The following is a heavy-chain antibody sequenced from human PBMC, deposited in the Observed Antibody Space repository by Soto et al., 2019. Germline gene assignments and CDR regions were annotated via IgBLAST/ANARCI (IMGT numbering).Heavy chain of an antibody. CDR2: IYYSGST. D-gene: IGHD3-22*01. CDR3: ARVGLYYYDSSGYYAVWFDP. V-gene: IGHV4-31*03. Sequence: PSETLSLTCTVSGGSISSGGYYWSWIRQHPGKGLEWIGYIYYSGSTYYNPSLKSRVTISVDTSKNQFSLKLSSVTAADTAVYYCARVGLYYYDSSGYYAVWFDPWGQGTLVTVSS. J-gene: IGHJ5*02. CDR1: GGSISSGGYY.